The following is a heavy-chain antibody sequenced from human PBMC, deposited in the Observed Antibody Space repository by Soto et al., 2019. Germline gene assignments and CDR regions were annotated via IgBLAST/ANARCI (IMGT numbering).Heavy chain of an antibody. CDR3: AKNQGVGSYHDYYYYGMDV. Sequence: GGSLRLSCAASGFTFSSYGMHWVRQAPGKGLEWVAVISYDGSNKYYADSVKGRFTISRDNSKNTLYLQMNSLRAEDTAVYYCAKNQGVGSYHDYYYYGMDVWGQGTTVT. J-gene: IGHJ6*02. D-gene: IGHD1-26*01. CDR1: GFTFSSYG. CDR2: ISYDGSNK. V-gene: IGHV3-30*18.